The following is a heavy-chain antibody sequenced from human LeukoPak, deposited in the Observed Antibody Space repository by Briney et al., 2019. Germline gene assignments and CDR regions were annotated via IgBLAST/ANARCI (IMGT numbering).Heavy chain of an antibody. CDR2: ISGSGGST. CDR3: AKGPTMTTVTTVFDY. Sequence: PGGSLRLSCAASGFTFSSYAMSWVRQAPGKGLDWVSAISGSGGSTYYADSVKGRFTISRDNSKNTLYLQMNSLRAEDTAVYYCAKGPTMTTVTTVFDYWGQGTLVTVSS. D-gene: IGHD4-17*01. J-gene: IGHJ4*02. V-gene: IGHV3-23*01. CDR1: GFTFSSYA.